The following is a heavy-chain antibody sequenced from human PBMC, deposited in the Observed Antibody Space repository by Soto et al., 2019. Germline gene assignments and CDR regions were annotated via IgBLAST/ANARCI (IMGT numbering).Heavy chain of an antibody. CDR3: ARGIAVAVWTYLGY. V-gene: IGHV1-8*01. J-gene: IGHJ4*02. CDR1: GYTFTSYD. CDR2: INPNSGNT. Sequence: ASVKVSCKASGYTFTSYDINWVRQATGQGLEWMGWINPNSGNTGYAQKFQGRVTMTTNTSISTAYMELSSLRSEDTAVYYCARGIAVAVWTYLGYWGQGTLVTVSS. D-gene: IGHD6-19*01.